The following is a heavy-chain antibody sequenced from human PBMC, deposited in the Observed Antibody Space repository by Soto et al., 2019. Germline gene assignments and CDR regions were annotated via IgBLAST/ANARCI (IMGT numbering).Heavy chain of an antibody. V-gene: IGHV1-18*01. Sequence: ASVKVSCKASGYNFISYGISWVRQAPGQGLEWMGWISAYNGNTNYAQKLQGRVTMTTDTSTNTAYMELRSLRSDDSAVYYCARDLYDYFDSHGFSSAFHAFDIWGQGTMVTVSS. CDR3: ARDLYDYFDSHGFSSAFHAFDI. J-gene: IGHJ3*02. CDR1: GYNFISYG. D-gene: IGHD3-22*01. CDR2: ISAYNGNT.